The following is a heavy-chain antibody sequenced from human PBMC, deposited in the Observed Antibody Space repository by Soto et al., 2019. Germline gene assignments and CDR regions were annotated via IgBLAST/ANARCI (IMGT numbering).Heavy chain of an antibody. D-gene: IGHD1-7*01. CDR1: GFTFSDYY. Sequence: PGGSLRLSCAASGFTFSDYYFTWIRQAPGKGLEWVSYISFSGSTIYYADSVRGRFTISRDNAKNSLYLHMSSLRAEDTAVYYCARDITGTNYWGQGTLVNVSS. J-gene: IGHJ4*02. CDR2: ISFSGSTI. CDR3: ARDITGTNY. V-gene: IGHV3-11*04.